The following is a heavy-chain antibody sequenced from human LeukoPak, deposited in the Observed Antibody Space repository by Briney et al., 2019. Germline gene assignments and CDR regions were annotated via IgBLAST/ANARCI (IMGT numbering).Heavy chain of an antibody. Sequence: GGSLRLASAASGFTFSSYAMSWVRQAPGKGLEWVSAISGSGGSTYYADSVKGRFTISRDNSKNTLYLQMNSLRAEDTAVYYCANLVVPAATYDYWGQGTLVTVSS. CDR1: GFTFSSYA. V-gene: IGHV3-23*01. D-gene: IGHD2-2*01. CDR3: ANLVVPAATYDY. J-gene: IGHJ4*02. CDR2: ISGSGGST.